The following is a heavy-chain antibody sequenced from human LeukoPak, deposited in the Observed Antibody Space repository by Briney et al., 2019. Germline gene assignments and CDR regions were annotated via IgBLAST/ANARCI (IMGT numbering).Heavy chain of an antibody. V-gene: IGHV1-18*04. D-gene: IGHD2-21*02. CDR2: ISAYNGNT. J-gene: IGHJ6*02. Sequence: GASVKVSCKASGYTFTRYGISGVRQAPGQGREWMGGISAYNGNTNYAQKLQGRLTITTDTSTSTAYLELRSLRSDDTAVYYCAKFCGGDCYIPLLRYGMDVWGQGTTVTVSS. CDR1: GYTFTRYG. CDR3: AKFCGGDCYIPLLRYGMDV.